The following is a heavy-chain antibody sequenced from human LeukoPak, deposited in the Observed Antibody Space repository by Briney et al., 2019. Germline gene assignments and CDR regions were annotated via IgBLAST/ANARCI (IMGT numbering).Heavy chain of an antibody. J-gene: IGHJ3*02. CDR1: GFIFTANW. D-gene: IGHD1-26*01. Sequence: GGSLRLSCTASGFIFTANWMHWVRQVPGKGLEWVSSISTSSSYIYYADSVKGRFTVSRDNAKNSLYLQMDSLRDEDTAVYYCARGHSGSYQRTDAFDIWGQGTMVTVSS. V-gene: IGHV3-21*01. CDR2: ISTSSSYI. CDR3: ARGHSGSYQRTDAFDI.